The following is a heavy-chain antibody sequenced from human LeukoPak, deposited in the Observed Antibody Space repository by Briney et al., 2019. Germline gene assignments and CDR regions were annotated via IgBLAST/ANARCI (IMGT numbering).Heavy chain of an antibody. J-gene: IGHJ4*02. Sequence: GRSLRLSCAASGFTFSSYAMHWVRQAPGKGLEWVAVISYDGSNKYYADSVKGRFTISRDNSKSTLYLQMNSLRAEDTAVYYCARDSRVMDFWSGYYSNYYFDYWGQGTLVTVSS. D-gene: IGHD3-3*01. CDR2: ISYDGSNK. CDR1: GFTFSSYA. V-gene: IGHV3-30*04. CDR3: ARDSRVMDFWSGYYSNYYFDY.